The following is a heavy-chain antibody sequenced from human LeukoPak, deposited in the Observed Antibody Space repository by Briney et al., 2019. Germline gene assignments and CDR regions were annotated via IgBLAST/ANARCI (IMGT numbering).Heavy chain of an antibody. Sequence: GRSLRLSCAASGFTFSSYGMHWVRQAPGKGLEWVAVIWYDGSNKYYADSVKGRFTISRDNSKNTLYLQMNSLRAEDTAVYYCARESIRKQWLAYWGQGTLVTVSS. CDR1: GFTFSSYG. CDR3: ARESIRKQWLAY. J-gene: IGHJ4*02. D-gene: IGHD6-19*01. CDR2: IWYDGSNK. V-gene: IGHV3-33*01.